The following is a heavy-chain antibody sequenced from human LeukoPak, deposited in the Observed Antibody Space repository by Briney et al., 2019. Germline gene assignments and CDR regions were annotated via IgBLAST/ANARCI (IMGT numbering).Heavy chain of an antibody. CDR3: AREGRFQSFDY. CDR2: IYTGGTT. V-gene: IGHV3-53*01. Sequence: GGSLRLSCAASGFSVGSNYMSWVRQAPGKGLEWVSVIYTGGTTHYAESVMGRFTISRDDSHNTVHLHMSGLRAEDTAVYYCAREGRFQSFDYWGQGTLVAVSS. J-gene: IGHJ4*02. CDR1: GFSVGSNY.